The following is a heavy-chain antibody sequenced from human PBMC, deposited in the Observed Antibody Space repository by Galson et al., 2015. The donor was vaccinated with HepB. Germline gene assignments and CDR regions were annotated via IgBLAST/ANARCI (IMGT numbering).Heavy chain of an antibody. D-gene: IGHD1-26*01. CDR3: AKEWGTDSGEFDY. J-gene: IGHJ4*02. V-gene: IGHV3-9*01. Sequence: SLRLSCAASGFTFDDYAMHWVRQAPGKGLEWVSGISWNSGSIGYADSVKGRFTISRDNAKNSLYLQMNSLRAEDTALYYCAKEWGTDSGEFDYWGQGTLVTVSS. CDR2: ISWNSGSI. CDR1: GFTFDDYA.